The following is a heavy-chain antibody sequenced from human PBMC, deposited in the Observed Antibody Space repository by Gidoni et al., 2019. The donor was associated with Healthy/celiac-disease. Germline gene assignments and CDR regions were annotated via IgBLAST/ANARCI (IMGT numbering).Heavy chain of an antibody. J-gene: IGHJ6*02. CDR2: IWYDGSNK. V-gene: IGHV3-33*01. Sequence: QVQLVESGGGVGQPGRSLRLACAASGFTFSSYGMHWVRQAPGKGLEWVAVIWYDGSNKYYADSVKGRFTISRDNSKNTLYLQMNSLRAEDTAVYYCARGASPDYYYYGMDVWGQGTTVTVSS. CDR1: GFTFSSYG. CDR3: ARGASPDYYYYGMDV.